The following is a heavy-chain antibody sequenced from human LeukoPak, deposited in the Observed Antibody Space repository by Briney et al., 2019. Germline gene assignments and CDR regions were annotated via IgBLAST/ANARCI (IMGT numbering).Heavy chain of an antibody. D-gene: IGHD3-3*01. CDR2: IYTSGST. CDR3: ARHYDFWSGYFDY. V-gene: IGHV4-61*02. Sequence: PSETLSLTCTVSGGSISSSSYYWSWIRQPAGKGLEWIGRIYTSGSTNYNPSLKSRVTMSVDTSKNQFSLKLSSVTAADTAVYYCARHYDFWSGYFDYWGQGTLVTVSS. CDR1: GGSISSSSYY. J-gene: IGHJ4*02.